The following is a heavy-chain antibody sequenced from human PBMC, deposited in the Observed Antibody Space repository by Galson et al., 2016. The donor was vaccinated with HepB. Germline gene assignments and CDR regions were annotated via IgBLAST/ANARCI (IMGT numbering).Heavy chain of an antibody. V-gene: IGHV1-46*01. D-gene: IGHD3-3*01. Sequence: SVKVSCKASGYTFTNYYMHWVRQAPGQGPEWLGIINPSDGGATYAQKFQGRVTITRDTSASTAYMELSSLRSEDTALYYCARDRKTDYDFWSGTDVWGQGTTVTVSS. CDR2: INPSDGGA. CDR3: ARDRKTDYDFWSGTDV. CDR1: GYTFTNYY. J-gene: IGHJ6*02.